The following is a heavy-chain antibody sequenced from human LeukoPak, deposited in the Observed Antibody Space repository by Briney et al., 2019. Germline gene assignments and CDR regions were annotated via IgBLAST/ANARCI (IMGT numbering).Heavy chain of an antibody. J-gene: IGHJ6*03. Sequence: SSETLSLTCTVSGGSISNYFWSWIRQPPGRGLEWIGYIYESESTNYNPSHKSRVTISPDTSKKKFSLKLTSVTAADTAVYYCARSPPPFYDSSGYHYYYYMDVWGKGTTVTVSS. CDR3: ARSPPPFYDSSGYHYYYYMDV. CDR2: IYESEST. CDR1: GGSISNYF. D-gene: IGHD3-22*01. V-gene: IGHV4-59*01.